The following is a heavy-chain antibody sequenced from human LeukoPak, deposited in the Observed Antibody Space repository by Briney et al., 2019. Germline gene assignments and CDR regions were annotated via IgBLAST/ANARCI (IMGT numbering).Heavy chain of an antibody. D-gene: IGHD2/OR15-2a*01. J-gene: IGHJ3*02. V-gene: IGHV6-1*01. CDR3: ARFSYNAFHI. Sequence: SQTLSLTCAISGDSVSSPSVTWDWIRHSPSRGLEWLGRTYFRSKWSNDYAVAVRGRITISSDTSKNQYSLHLNSVTPEDTAVHYCARFSYNAFHIWGQGTLVTVFS. CDR2: TYFRSKWSN. CDR1: GDSVSSPSVT.